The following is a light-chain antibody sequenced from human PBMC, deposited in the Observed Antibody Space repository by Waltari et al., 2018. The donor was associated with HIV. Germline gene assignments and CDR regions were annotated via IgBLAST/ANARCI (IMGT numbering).Light chain of an antibody. CDR3: ATWDDTLSGPV. V-gene: IGLV1-44*01. Sequence: QSVLTQPTSASGTPGQKITISSSGNISNIGRNFVNWYQQFSGAAPKLLIFSNNQHPSGVPARFSGSKSGSAASLAISGLHSDDEAIYHCATWDDTLSGPVFGGGTKLTVL. J-gene: IGLJ3*02. CDR2: SNN. CDR1: ISNIGRNF.